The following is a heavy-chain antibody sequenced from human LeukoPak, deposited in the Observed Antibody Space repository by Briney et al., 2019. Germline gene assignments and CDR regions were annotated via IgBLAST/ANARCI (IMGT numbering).Heavy chain of an antibody. J-gene: IGHJ5*02. CDR2: ISGSGSTT. Sequence: GGSLRLSCAASGSTFSSYSMTWVRQAPGKGLEWVSSISGSGSTTYYADSVKGRFTISRDNSKNTLYLQMNSLRTEDTAVYHCAQGGVVSWFDPWGQGTLVTVSS. D-gene: IGHD3-22*01. CDR3: AQGGVVSWFDP. CDR1: GSTFSSYS. V-gene: IGHV3-23*01.